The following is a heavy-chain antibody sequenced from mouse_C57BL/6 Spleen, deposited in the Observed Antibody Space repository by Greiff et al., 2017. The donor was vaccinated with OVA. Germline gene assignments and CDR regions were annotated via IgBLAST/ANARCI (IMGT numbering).Heavy chain of an antibody. Sequence: EVKLQESGAELVKPGASVKLSCTASGFNIKDYYMHWVKQRTEQGLEWIGRIDPEDGETKYAPKFQGKATITADTSSNTAYLQLSSLTSGDTAVYYCASYYYGSSYFDDWGQGTTLTVSS. D-gene: IGHD1-1*01. V-gene: IGHV14-2*01. CDR2: IDPEDGET. J-gene: IGHJ2*01. CDR3: ASYYYGSSYFDD. CDR1: GFNIKDYY.